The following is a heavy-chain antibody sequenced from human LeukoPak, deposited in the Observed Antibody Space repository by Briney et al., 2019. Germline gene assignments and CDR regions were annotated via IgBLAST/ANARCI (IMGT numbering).Heavy chain of an antibody. Sequence: SETLSLTCTVSDGSISSSSYYWGWIRQPPGKGLEWIGTIYYSGSTYYNPSLKSRVTISVDTSKNHFSLKLSSVTAADTAVYYCARDIVVVVAARKSDAFDIWGQGTMVTVSS. CDR2: IYYSGST. J-gene: IGHJ3*02. D-gene: IGHD2-15*01. V-gene: IGHV4-39*02. CDR3: ARDIVVVVAARKSDAFDI. CDR1: DGSISSSSYY.